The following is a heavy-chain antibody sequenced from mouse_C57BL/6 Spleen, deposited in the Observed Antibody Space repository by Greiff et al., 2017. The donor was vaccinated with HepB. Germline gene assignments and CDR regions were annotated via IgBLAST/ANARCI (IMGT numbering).Heavy chain of an antibody. D-gene: IGHD2-2*01. CDR1: GYTFPSYW. CDR2: IDPNSGAT. Sequence: QVQLQQSGAELVKPVASVKLSCIASGYTFPSYWMHWVKQRPGRGLEWMGRIDPNSGATKYNEKFKSKATLTVDKPSSTAYMQLSSLTSEDSAVYYCVRYGYGPFDYWGQGTTLTVSS. CDR3: VRYGYGPFDY. J-gene: IGHJ2*01. V-gene: IGHV1-72*01.